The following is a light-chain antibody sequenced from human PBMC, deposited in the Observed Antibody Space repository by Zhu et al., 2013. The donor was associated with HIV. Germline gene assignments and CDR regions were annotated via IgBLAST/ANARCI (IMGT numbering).Light chain of an antibody. J-gene: IGKJ3*01. Sequence: DIHMTQSPSSLSASVGDRVTITCRASPGISNYLAWFQQKPGKVPNLLIYAASTLQSGVPSRFRGSGSGTEFTLTISSLQPEDVATYYCQQYNSYRFTFGPGTKVDIK. CDR2: AAS. CDR3: QQYNSYRFT. V-gene: IGKV1-27*01. CDR1: PGISNY.